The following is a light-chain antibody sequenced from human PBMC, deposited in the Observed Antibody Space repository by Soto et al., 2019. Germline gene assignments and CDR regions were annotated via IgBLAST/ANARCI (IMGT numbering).Light chain of an antibody. V-gene: IGLV2-14*01. J-gene: IGLJ1*01. CDR3: SSYTSSTDYV. Sequence: QSVLTQPASVSGSPGQSITISCTGTSSDIDTYNYVSWYKQHPGKAPKLIIYEVTNRPSGVSNRFSGSKSGDTASLTISGLRAEDEADYYCSSYTSSTDYVFGTGTKLTVL. CDR1: SSDIDTYNY. CDR2: EVT.